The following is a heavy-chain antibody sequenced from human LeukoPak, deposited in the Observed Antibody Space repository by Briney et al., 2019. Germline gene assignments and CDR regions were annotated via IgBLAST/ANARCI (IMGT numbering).Heavy chain of an antibody. D-gene: IGHD5-18*01. CDR2: INPNSGGT. CDR3: ARVGYSYGSPPIYWFDP. V-gene: IGHV1-2*06. CDR1: GYTFTGYY. J-gene: IGHJ5*02. Sequence: SVKASCKASGYTFTGYYMHWVRQAPGQGLEWMGRINPNSGGTNYAQKFQGRVTMTRDTSISTAYMELSRLRSDDTAVYYCARVGYSYGSPPIYWFDPWGQGTLVTVSS.